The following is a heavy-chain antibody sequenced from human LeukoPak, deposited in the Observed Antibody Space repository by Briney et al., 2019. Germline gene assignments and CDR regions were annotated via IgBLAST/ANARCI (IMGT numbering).Heavy chain of an antibody. CDR2: IYSGGST. CDR1: GFTVSSNY. J-gene: IGHJ4*02. CDR3: AKAGGYGDSYYFDY. D-gene: IGHD4-17*01. Sequence: PGGSLRLSCAASGFTVSSNYMSWVRQAPGKGLEWVSVIYSGGSTYYADSVKGRFTISRDNSKNTLYLQMNSLRAEDTAVYYCAKAGGYGDSYYFDYWGQGTLVTVSS. V-gene: IGHV3-53*01.